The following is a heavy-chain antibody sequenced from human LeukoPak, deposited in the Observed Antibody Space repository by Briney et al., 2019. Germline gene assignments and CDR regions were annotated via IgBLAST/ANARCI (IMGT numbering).Heavy chain of an antibody. CDR1: GGSISSSNW. CDR2: IFHSGSI. Sequence: SETLSLTCAVSGGSISSSNWWSWVRQPPGRGLEWIGEIFHSGSINYNPSLKSRVTISVDKSKNQFSLKLSSVTAADTAVYYCARGRYQLLFTLAFDIWGQGTMVTVSS. J-gene: IGHJ3*02. V-gene: IGHV4-4*02. D-gene: IGHD2-2*01. CDR3: ARGRYQLLFTLAFDI.